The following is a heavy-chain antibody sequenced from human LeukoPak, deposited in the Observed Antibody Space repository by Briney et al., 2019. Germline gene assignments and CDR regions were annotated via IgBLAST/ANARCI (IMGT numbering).Heavy chain of an antibody. J-gene: IGHJ5*02. CDR1: GYSLNRGYY. Sequence: SETLSLTCNVSGYSLNRGYYWGWIRQPPGKGLEWIGSVHHSGTTYYNPSLRSRVTISVDKSKNQISLEVTSVTAADTAVYYCARDWGFGDSEDWFGPWGQGTLVTVSS. V-gene: IGHV4-38-2*02. D-gene: IGHD4-17*01. CDR3: ARDWGFGDSEDWFGP. CDR2: VHHSGTT.